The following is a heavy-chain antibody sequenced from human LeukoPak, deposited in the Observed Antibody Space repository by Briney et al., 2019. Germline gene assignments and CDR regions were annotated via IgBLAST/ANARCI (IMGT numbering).Heavy chain of an antibody. J-gene: IGHJ5*02. Sequence: GVSLRLSCTASGVTFSNYWMGWVRQAPGKGLEWVANIKEDGTTIYYVDSVKGRFTISRDNAKNSLYLQMNSVRDEDTAVYYCARVVNYGWFDPWGQGTLVAVSS. CDR3: ARVVNYGWFDP. D-gene: IGHD3-16*01. CDR1: GVTFSNYW. CDR2: IKEDGTTI. V-gene: IGHV3-7*01.